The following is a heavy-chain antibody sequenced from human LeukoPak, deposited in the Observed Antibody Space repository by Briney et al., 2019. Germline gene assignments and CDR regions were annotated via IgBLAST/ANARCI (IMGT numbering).Heavy chain of an antibody. CDR1: GFTFSSYS. J-gene: IGHJ5*02. D-gene: IGHD2-2*01. Sequence: GGSLRLSCAASGFTFSSYSMNWVRQAPGKGLEWVSYISSGGSAIYYADSVKSRFTISRDNARNSLDLQMTSLRAEDTVLYYCARAYCSSTSCYDSWFDPWGQGTLVTVSS. CDR3: ARAYCSSTSCYDSWFDP. V-gene: IGHV3-48*04. CDR2: ISSGGSAI.